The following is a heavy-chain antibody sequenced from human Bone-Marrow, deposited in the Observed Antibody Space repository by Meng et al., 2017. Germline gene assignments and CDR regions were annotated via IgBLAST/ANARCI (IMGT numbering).Heavy chain of an antibody. Sequence: GESLKISCAASGFTFSSYWMSWVRQAPGKGLEWVANIKQDGSEKYYVDSVKGRFTISRDNAKNSLYLQMNSLRAEDTAVYYCARDPIYDFWSGYYHTIPYYYYYGMDVWGQGTTVTVSS. CDR1: GFTFSSYW. CDR2: IKQDGSEK. J-gene: IGHJ6*02. V-gene: IGHV3-7*01. CDR3: ARDPIYDFWSGYYHTIPYYYYYGMDV. D-gene: IGHD3-3*01.